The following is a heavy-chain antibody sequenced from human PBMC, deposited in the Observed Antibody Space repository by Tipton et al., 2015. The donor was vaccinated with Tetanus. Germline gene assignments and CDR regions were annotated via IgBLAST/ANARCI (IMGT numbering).Heavy chain of an antibody. D-gene: IGHD2/OR15-2a*01. CDR2: IYFEGST. CDR1: GASISDKKYY. V-gene: IGHV4-39*02. CDR3: ARHLYGYWFDP. Sequence: TLSLTCTVSGASISDKKYYWGWIRQAPGKGLEWIASIYFEGSTYYSPSLKSLLTIDVDTSQNLFSLRLTSVTAADTAVYYCARHLYGYWFDPWGQGALVTVSS. J-gene: IGHJ5*02.